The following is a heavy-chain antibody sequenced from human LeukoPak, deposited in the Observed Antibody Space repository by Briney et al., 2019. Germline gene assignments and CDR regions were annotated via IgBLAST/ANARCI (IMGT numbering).Heavy chain of an antibody. D-gene: IGHD3-9*01. J-gene: IGHJ6*02. Sequence: HPGRSLRLSCAASGFTFSSYAMHWVRQAPGKGLEWVAVISYDGSNKYYADSVKGRFTISRDNSKNTLYLQMNSLRAEDTAVYYCARGAPYYDILTGSHPDHYYGMDVWGQGTTVTVSS. V-gene: IGHV3-30-3*01. CDR1: GFTFSSYA. CDR3: ARGAPYYDILTGSHPDHYYGMDV. CDR2: ISYDGSNK.